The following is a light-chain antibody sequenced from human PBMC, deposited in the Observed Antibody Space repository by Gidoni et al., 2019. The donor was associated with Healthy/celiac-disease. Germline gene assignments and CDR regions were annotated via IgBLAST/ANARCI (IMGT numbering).Light chain of an antibody. J-gene: IGKJ2*01. Sequence: DIKMTQSTSSLSASVGDRVTITCRASQSISSYLNWYQQKPGKAPKLLIYAESSLQSGVPSRFSGSVSGTDFTLTISSLQPEDFATYYCQQSYSTPRYTFXQXTKLEIK. CDR2: AES. CDR1: QSISSY. CDR3: QQSYSTPRYT. V-gene: IGKV1-39*01.